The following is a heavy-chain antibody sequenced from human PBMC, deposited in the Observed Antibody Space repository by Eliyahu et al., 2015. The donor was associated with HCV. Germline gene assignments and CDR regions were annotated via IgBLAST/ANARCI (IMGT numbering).Heavy chain of an antibody. CDR2: IWYDGSNK. J-gene: IGHJ4*02. CDR1: GFTFSSXG. D-gene: IGHD3-3*01. Sequence: QVQLVESGGGVVQPGXSLRLSCAACGFTFSSXGMHWVRQAPGKGLEWVAVIWYDGSNKYYADSVKGRFTISRDNSKNTLYLQMNSLRAEDTAVYYCARDPYDFWSGYWRGFDYWGQGTLVTVSS. CDR3: ARDPYDFWSGYWRGFDY. V-gene: IGHV3-33*08.